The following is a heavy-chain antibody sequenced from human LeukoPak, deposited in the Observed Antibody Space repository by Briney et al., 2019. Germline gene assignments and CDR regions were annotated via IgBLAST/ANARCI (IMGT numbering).Heavy chain of an antibody. CDR2: ISSSGSTI. D-gene: IGHD3-22*01. CDR3: AKDKERKYYYDSSVLYYFDY. Sequence: GGSLRLSCAASGFTFSDYYMSWIRQAPGKGLEWVSYISSSGSTIYYADSAKGRFTISRDNSKNTLYLQMNSLRAEDTAVYYCAKDKERKYYYDSSVLYYFDYWGQGTLVTVSS. J-gene: IGHJ4*02. CDR1: GFTFSDYY. V-gene: IGHV3-11*01.